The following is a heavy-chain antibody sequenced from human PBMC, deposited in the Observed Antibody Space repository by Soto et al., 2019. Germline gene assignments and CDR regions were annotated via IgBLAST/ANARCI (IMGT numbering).Heavy chain of an antibody. CDR2: ISYDGSNK. V-gene: IGHV3-30*18. J-gene: IGHJ4*02. CDR1: GFTFSSYG. CDR3: AKVGLLDSSGYYYPYFDY. Sequence: GGSLRLSCAASGFTFSSYGMHWVRQAPGKGLEWVAVISYDGSNKYYADSGKGRFTISRDNSKNTLYLQMNSLRAEDTAVYYCAKVGLLDSSGYYYPYFDYWGQGTLVTVSS. D-gene: IGHD3-22*01.